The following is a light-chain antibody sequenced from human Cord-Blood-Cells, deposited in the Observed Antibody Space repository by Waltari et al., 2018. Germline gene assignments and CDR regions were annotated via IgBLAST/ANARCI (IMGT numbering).Light chain of an antibody. CDR3: SSYTSSSTQ. CDR1: SSDVGGYNY. CDR2: DVS. V-gene: IGLV2-14*01. J-gene: IGLJ3*02. Sequence: QFALTQPASVSGSPGQSITISCTGTSSDVGGYNYVSWYQQHPGKAPKLMIYDVSNRPSGVSNRFSGSKSGNTASLTISGLQAEDEADYYCSSYTSSSTQFGGGTKLTVL.